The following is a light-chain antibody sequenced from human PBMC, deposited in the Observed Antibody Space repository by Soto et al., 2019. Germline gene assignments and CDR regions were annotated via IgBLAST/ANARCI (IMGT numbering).Light chain of an antibody. CDR2: DVS. CDR1: QSTGGW. V-gene: IGKV1-5*01. CDR3: LQYSCYPYS. J-gene: IGKJ2*03. Sequence: DIQMTQSPSTLSASVGDRVTITCRASQSTGGWVAWFQQKPGKSPQLLIYDVSNLHTGLPRRFSGSGAGTDSTLTISGLQPDDFASYYCLQYSCYPYSFGQGTKLEIK.